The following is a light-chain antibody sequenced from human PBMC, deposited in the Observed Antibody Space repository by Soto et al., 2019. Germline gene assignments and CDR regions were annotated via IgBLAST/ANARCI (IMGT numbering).Light chain of an antibody. Sequence: DIVMTQSPDSLAVSLGERATINCKSSQSILYSPNNNNYLAWFQQKPGQTPKLLIYWASTRESGAPDRFSGSGSGTNFTLTISSLQAEDVAVYYCQQYYSSPWTFGQGTKVEIK. CDR2: WAS. J-gene: IGKJ1*01. CDR3: QQYYSSPWT. CDR1: QSILYSPNNNNY. V-gene: IGKV4-1*01.